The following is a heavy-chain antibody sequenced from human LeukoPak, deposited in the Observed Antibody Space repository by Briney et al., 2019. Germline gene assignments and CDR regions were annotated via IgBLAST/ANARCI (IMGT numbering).Heavy chain of an antibody. V-gene: IGHV1-2*02. CDR1: GYTFTGYY. D-gene: IGHD2-2*02. CDR2: INPNSGGT. Sequence: ASVKVSCKASGYTFTGYYMHWVRQAPGQGLEWMGWINPNSGGTNYAQKFQGRVTMTRDTSIRTAYMELSRLRSDDTAVYYCARDEDCSSTSCFTFDPWGQGTLVTVSS. CDR3: ARDEDCSSTSCFTFDP. J-gene: IGHJ5*02.